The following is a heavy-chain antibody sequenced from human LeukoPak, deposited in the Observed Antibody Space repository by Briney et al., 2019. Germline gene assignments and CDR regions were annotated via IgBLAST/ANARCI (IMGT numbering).Heavy chain of an antibody. CDR1: GFSFSGYW. J-gene: IGHJ4*02. Sequence: GGSLRLSCAASGFSFSGYWMTWVRQAPGKGLEWVANIKEDGSEKYYVDSVEGRFTISRDNAKNSLFLQMNSLRAEDTAVYYCARDKRGHHYWGQGTLVTVSS. V-gene: IGHV3-7*01. CDR3: ARDKRGHHY. CDR2: IKEDGSEK. D-gene: IGHD2-15*01.